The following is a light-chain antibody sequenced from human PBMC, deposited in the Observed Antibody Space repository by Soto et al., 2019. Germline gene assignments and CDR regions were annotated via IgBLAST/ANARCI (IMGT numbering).Light chain of an antibody. CDR3: QQYTDWPIT. Sequence: EVLMTQSPATLSVSPGDRSTLSCRASQSINSNLAWYQQQPGQAPRLLIYAASTRATAVPDRFSGSGSGTDFTLTIPSLQSDDFAVYFCQQYTDWPITFGQGTRLEIK. V-gene: IGKV3-15*01. CDR2: AAS. J-gene: IGKJ5*01. CDR1: QSINSN.